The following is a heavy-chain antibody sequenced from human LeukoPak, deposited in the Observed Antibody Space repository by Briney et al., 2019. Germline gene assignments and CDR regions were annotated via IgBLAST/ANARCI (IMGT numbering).Heavy chain of an antibody. J-gene: IGHJ4*02. Sequence: PGGSLRLSCAASGFTFSSYAMSWVRQAPGKGLEWVSYISGSGGVTQYADSVKGRFTISRDNSKNTLFLQMHSLRAEDTAVYYCAGIFGRLDYWGQGTLVPVSS. D-gene: IGHD1-1*01. CDR3: AGIFGRLDY. V-gene: IGHV3-23*01. CDR1: GFTFSSYA. CDR2: ISGSGGVT.